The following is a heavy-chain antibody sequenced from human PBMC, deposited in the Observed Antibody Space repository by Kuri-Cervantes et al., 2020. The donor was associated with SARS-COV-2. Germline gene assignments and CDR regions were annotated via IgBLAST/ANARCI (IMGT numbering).Heavy chain of an antibody. Sequence: GESLKISCAASGFTFSRYWMNWVRQPPGKGLMWVSRINGDGSGIFNVDSVKGRFTISRDNAKNSLYLQMNSLRAEDTAVYYCATSKRDYDYYGMDVWGQGTTVTVSS. CDR3: ATSKRDYDYYGMDV. D-gene: IGHD4/OR15-4a*01. CDR2: INGDGSGI. J-gene: IGHJ6*02. CDR1: GFTFSRYW. V-gene: IGHV3-74*01.